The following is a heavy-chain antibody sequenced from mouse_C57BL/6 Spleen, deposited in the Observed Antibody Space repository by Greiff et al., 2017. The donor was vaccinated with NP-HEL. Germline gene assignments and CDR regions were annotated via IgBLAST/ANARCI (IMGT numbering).Heavy chain of an antibody. CDR2: IYPRDGDT. V-gene: IGHV1-82*01. CDR1: GYAFSSSW. Sequence: VQLQQSGPELVKPGASVKISCKASGYAFSSSWMNWVKQRPGKGLELIGRIYPRDGDTNYNGKFKGKATLTADKSSSTAYMQLSSLTSEDSAVYYCARYYGSSYFDYWGQGTTLTVSS. J-gene: IGHJ2*01. CDR3: ARYYGSSYFDY. D-gene: IGHD1-1*01.